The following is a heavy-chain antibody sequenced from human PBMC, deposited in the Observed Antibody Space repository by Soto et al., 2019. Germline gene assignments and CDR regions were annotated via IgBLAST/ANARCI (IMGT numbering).Heavy chain of an antibody. D-gene: IGHD6-19*01. CDR1: GGTFSSYT. V-gene: IGHV1-69*08. Sequence: QVQLVQSGAEVKKPGSSVKVSCKASGGTFSSYTISWVRQAPGQGLEWMGRIIPILGIANYAQKFQGRVTITADKSTRTAYRGLSSLRSEDTAVYYGAREGVAGYLGYWGQGTLVTVSS. CDR3: AREGVAGYLGY. CDR2: IIPILGIA. J-gene: IGHJ4*02.